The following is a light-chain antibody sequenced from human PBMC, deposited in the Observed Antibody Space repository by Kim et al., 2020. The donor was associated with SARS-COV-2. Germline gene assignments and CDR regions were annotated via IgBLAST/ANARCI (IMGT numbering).Light chain of an antibody. V-gene: IGKV1-9*01. CDR2: TAT. CDR1: HVSSTD. J-gene: IGKJ2*01. Sequence: SASVGDKVTITCRDSHVSSTDLAWYQQKPGKAPKLLIYTATTLQSGVPSRFSGSGSGTEFTLTISSLQPEDFATYYCQQLNSYPYTFGQGTKLEI. CDR3: QQLNSYPYT.